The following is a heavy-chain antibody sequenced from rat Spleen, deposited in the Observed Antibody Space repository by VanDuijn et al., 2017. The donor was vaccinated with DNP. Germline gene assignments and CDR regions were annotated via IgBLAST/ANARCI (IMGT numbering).Heavy chain of an antibody. J-gene: IGHJ4*01. CDR3: ARHRSSYISYAMDA. V-gene: IGHV2-1*01. CDR1: GFSLTSNS. Sequence: QVQLKESGPGLVQPSQTLSLTCTVSGFSLTSNSVHWVRQPPGKGLEWVGAIWSGGSTDYNSAVQSRLSISRDTSKSQVFLKINSLQQEDTGTYDCARHRSSYISYAMDAWGQGTSVTVSS. D-gene: IGHD1-2*01. CDR2: IWSGGST.